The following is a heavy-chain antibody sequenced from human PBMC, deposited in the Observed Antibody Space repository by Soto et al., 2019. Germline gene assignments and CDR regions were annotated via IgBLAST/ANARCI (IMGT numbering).Heavy chain of an antibody. V-gene: IGHV1-18*01. CDR2: ISAYNGNT. CDR3: ARENRRADYVDSSGYTPVYGMDV. CDR1: GYTFTSYG. Sequence: QVQLVQSGAEVKKPGASVKVYCKASGYTFTSYGISWVRQAPGQGLEWMGWISAYNGNTNYAQTIQGRVTMTTDTSTSEAYMELRSLRSDDTAVYYCARENRRADYVDSSGYTPVYGMDVWGQGTTVTVSS. J-gene: IGHJ6*02. D-gene: IGHD3-22*01.